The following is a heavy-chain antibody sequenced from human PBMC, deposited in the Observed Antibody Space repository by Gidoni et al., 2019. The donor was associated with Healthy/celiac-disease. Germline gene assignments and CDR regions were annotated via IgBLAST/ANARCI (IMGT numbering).Heavy chain of an antibody. J-gene: IGHJ4*02. Sequence: QVQLQESGPGLVKPSETLSLTCTVSGGSISSYYWSWIRQPPGKGLEWIGYIYYSGSTNYNPSLKSRVTISVDMSKNQFSLKLSSVTAADTAVYYCARTRVGYSSGWYHFDYWGQGTLVTVSS. CDR1: GGSISSYY. V-gene: IGHV4-59*01. CDR3: ARTRVGYSSGWYHFDY. CDR2: IYYSGST. D-gene: IGHD6-19*01.